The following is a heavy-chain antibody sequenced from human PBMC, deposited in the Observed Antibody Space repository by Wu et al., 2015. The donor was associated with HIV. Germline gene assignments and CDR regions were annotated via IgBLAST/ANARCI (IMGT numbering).Heavy chain of an antibody. CDR1: GGSFSGYY. V-gene: IGHV4-34*01. Sequence: QVQLQQWGAGLLKPSETLSLTCAVYGGSFSGYYWSWIRQPPGKGLEWIGEINHSGSTNYNPSLKSRVTISVDTSKNQFSLKLSSVTAADTAVYYCARGIVGATTVAGGYYYGMDVWGQGTTVTVSS. J-gene: IGHJ6*02. CDR2: INHSGST. D-gene: IGHD1-26*01. CDR3: ARGIVGATTVAGGYYYGMDV.